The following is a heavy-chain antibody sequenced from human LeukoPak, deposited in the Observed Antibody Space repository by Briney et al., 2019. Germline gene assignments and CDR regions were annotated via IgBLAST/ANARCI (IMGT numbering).Heavy chain of an antibody. CDR3: ARHSVRLRYFDWSSPRGYYMDV. CDR2: IYTSGTT. J-gene: IGHJ6*03. Sequence: PSETLSLTCTVSGGSISSNYYYWSWIRQPAGKGLEWIGRIYTSGTTNYNPSLKSRVTISIDTSKNQFSLKLSSVTAADTAVYYCARHSVRLRYFDWSSPRGYYMDVWGKGTTVTISS. V-gene: IGHV4-61*02. CDR1: GGSISSNYYY. D-gene: IGHD3-9*01.